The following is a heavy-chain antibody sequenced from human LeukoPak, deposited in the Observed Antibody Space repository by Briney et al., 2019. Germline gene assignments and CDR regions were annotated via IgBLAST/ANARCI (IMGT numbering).Heavy chain of an antibody. CDR1: GGTFSSYT. J-gene: IGHJ4*02. CDR3: ARIRLGGYNRIYFFDY. Sequence: ASVKVSCKASGGTFSSYTISWVRQAPGQGLEWMGGIIPIFGTANYAQKFQGRVTITTDESTSTAYMELSSLRSEDTAVYYCARIRLGGYNRIYFFDYWGQGTLVTVSS. V-gene: IGHV1-69*05. CDR2: IIPIFGTA. D-gene: IGHD5-24*01.